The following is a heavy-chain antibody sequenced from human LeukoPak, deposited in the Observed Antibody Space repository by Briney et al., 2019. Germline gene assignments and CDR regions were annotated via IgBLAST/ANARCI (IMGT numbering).Heavy chain of an antibody. J-gene: IGHJ4*02. D-gene: IGHD1-26*01. CDR1: GFTFSSYA. V-gene: IGHV3-30-3*01. Sequence: GGSLRLSCAASGFTFSSYAMHWVRQAPGKGLEWVAVISYDGSNKYYADSVKGRFTISRDNSKNTLYLQMNSLRAEDTAAYYCARDNGVGAFDYWGQGTLVTVSS. CDR3: ARDNGVGAFDY. CDR2: ISYDGSNK.